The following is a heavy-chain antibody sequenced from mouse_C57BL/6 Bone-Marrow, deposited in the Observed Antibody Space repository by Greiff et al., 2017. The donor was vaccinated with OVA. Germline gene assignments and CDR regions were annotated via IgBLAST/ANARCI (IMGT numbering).Heavy chain of an antibody. CDR3: AREGYYAFDY. CDR2: INPYNGGT. Sequence: EVKLMESGPVLVKPGASVKMSCKASGYTFTDYYMNWVEQSHGKSLEWIGVINPYNGGTSYNQKFKGKATLTVDKSSSTAYMELNSLTSEDSAVYYCAREGYYAFDYWGQGTTLTVSS. V-gene: IGHV1-19*01. D-gene: IGHD2-3*01. CDR1: GYTFTDYY. J-gene: IGHJ2*01.